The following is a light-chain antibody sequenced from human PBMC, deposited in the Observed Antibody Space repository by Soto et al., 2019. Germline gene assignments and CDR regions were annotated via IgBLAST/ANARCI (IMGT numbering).Light chain of an antibody. CDR2: DAT. V-gene: IGKV3-11*01. CDR1: QSVGTY. Sequence: EIVWTQSPATLSLSPGERATLSCRTSQSVGTYLAWYQHNPGQAPRLLIYDATNRATGFPARFSGSGSGTDFTLTISSPEPEDFAVYYCQQRYNWPNTFGQGTKLEIK. CDR3: QQRYNWPNT. J-gene: IGKJ2*01.